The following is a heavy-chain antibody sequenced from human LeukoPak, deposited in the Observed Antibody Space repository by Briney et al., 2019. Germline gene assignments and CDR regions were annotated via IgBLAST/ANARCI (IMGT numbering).Heavy chain of an antibody. CDR2: ISGSGGST. V-gene: IGHV3-23*01. J-gene: IGHJ4*02. CDR1: GFTFSSYG. Sequence: GGSLRLSCAASGFTFSSYGMSWVRQAPGKGLEWVSAISGSGGSTYYADSVKGRFTISRDNSKNTLYLQMNSLRAEDTAVYFCARGGVDHYGSGTYYLMYYFDHWGQGALVTVSS. CDR3: ARGGVDHYGSGTYYLMYYFDH. D-gene: IGHD3-10*01.